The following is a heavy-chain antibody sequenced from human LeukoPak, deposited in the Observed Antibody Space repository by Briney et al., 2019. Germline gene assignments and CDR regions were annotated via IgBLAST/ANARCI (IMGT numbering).Heavy chain of an antibody. Sequence: GGSLRLSCAASGFTLSSHAMSWVRQAPGKGLEWVSAISGSGGSTYYADFVKGRFIISRDNSKNTLYLQMNSLRAEDTAIYYCATYRQVLLPFESWGQGTLVTVSS. CDR2: ISGSGGST. V-gene: IGHV3-23*01. CDR3: ATYRQVLLPFES. CDR1: GFTLSSHA. J-gene: IGHJ4*02. D-gene: IGHD2-8*02.